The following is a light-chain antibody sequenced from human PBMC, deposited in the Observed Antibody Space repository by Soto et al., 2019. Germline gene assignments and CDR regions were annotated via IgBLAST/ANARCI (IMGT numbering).Light chain of an antibody. V-gene: IGKV1-39*01. Sequence: IQMTQSPTSLSASVGDPVTITCRASLTIRNFLNWYQQKPGGAPKLLIYAASTLQPGVPLRFSGSGSGTEFTLTISSLQPEDYGTYYCQQTYNTPPTFGQGTKVEF. CDR2: AAS. CDR3: QQTYNTPPT. J-gene: IGKJ1*01. CDR1: LTIRNF.